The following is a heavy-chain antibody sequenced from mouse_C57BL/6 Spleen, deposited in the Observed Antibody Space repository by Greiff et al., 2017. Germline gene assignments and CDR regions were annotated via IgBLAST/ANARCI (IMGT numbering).Heavy chain of an antibody. CDR2: IEPENGDT. Sequence: VQLQQSGAELVRPGASVKLSCTASGFNIKDDYMHRVKQSPEQGLEWIGWIEPENGDTEYASKFPGKANITEDTSSNTAYLQLSSLTCEHTAVDYCYVGAQIYYHGRDYWGQGTTLTVSS. J-gene: IGHJ2*01. CDR1: GFNIKDDY. D-gene: IGHD1-1*01. V-gene: IGHV14-4*01. CDR3: YVGAQIYYHGRDY.